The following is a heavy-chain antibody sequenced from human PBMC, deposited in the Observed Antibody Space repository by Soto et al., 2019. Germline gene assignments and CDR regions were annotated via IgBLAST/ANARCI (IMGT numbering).Heavy chain of an antibody. CDR1: GGSISSSSYY. V-gene: IGHV4-39*01. CDR2: IYYSGST. J-gene: IGHJ6*02. D-gene: IGHD3-3*01. Sequence: PSETLSLTCTVSGGSISSSSYYWGWIHQPPGKGLEWIGSIYYSGSTYYNPSLKSRVTISVDTSKNQFSLKLSSVTAADTAVYYCARLNYDFWSGQLGHSNYYYGMDVWGQGTTVTVSS. CDR3: ARLNYDFWSGQLGHSNYYYGMDV.